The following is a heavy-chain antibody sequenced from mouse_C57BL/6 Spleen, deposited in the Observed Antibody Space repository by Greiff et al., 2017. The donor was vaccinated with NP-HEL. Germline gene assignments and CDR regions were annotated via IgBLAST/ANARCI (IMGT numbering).Heavy chain of an antibody. V-gene: IGHV14-2*01. J-gene: IGHJ4*01. Sequence: VQLQQSGAELVKPGASVKLSCTASGFNITDYYMHWVQQRTEQGLAWIGRIDPEDGEPKYAPKFQGKDTITADTSSNTAYLQLSSLTSEDTAVYYCARSVSGYVGAMDYWGQGTSVTVSS. CDR1: GFNITDYY. D-gene: IGHD3-2*02. CDR2: IDPEDGEP. CDR3: ARSVSGYVGAMDY.